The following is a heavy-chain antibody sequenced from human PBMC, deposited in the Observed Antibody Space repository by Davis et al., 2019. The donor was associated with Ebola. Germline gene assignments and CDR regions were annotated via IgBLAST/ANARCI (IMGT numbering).Heavy chain of an antibody. V-gene: IGHV1-46*01. D-gene: IGHD6-19*01. CDR1: GYTFTSYY. CDR3: ARQVAGMWFDP. J-gene: IGHJ5*02. Sequence: ASVKVSCKASGYTFTSYYMHWVRQAPGQGLEWMGIMNPSGGSTSYAQKFQGRVTMTTDTSTSTAYMELRSLRSDDTAVYYCARQVAGMWFDPWGQGTLVTVSS. CDR2: MNPSGGST.